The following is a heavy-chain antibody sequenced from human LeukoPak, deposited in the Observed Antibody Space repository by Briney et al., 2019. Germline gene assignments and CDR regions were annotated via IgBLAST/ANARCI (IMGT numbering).Heavy chain of an antibody. CDR2: ISGSGGST. V-gene: IGHV3-23*01. CDR3: AILPGYSSGWYEVNF. Sequence: GGSLRLSCGVCGFTLNRYAMSWVRRARGKGLECVSGISGSGGSTYYAVSVKGRFTISRDNSRNRLYLQMNSQRAEDAAVYYCAILPGYSSGWYEVNFWGQGTLVTVSS. CDR1: GFTLNRYA. J-gene: IGHJ4*02. D-gene: IGHD6-13*01.